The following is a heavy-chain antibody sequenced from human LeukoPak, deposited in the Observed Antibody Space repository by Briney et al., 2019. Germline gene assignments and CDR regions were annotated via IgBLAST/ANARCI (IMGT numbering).Heavy chain of an antibody. CDR2: ISAYNGNT. J-gene: IGHJ4*02. CDR3: ARVMNREGTNY. Sequence: ASVKVSCKASGYTFTSYGISRVRQAPGQGLEWMGWISAYNGNTNYAQKLQGRVTMSTDTSTSTAYMELRSLRSDDTAVYYCARVMNREGTNYWGQGTLVTVSS. CDR1: GYTFTSYG. D-gene: IGHD1/OR15-1a*01. V-gene: IGHV1-18*01.